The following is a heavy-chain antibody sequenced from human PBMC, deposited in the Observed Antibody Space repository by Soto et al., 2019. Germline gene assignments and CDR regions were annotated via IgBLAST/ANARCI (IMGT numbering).Heavy chain of an antibody. V-gene: IGHV3-11*01. Sequence: QVQLVESGGGLVKPGGSLRLSCAASGFTFSDYYMSWIRQAPGKGLEWVSYISSGGSPIYYTDSVKGRFTISRDNAENSLYLQMNSLRAEDTAVYYCARDPRYCRGGSFYSAGEDHYYYYLDVWGKGTTVTVSS. CDR1: GFTFSDYY. CDR3: ARDPRYCRGGSFYSAGEDHYYYYLDV. D-gene: IGHD2-15*01. CDR2: ISSGGSPI. J-gene: IGHJ6*03.